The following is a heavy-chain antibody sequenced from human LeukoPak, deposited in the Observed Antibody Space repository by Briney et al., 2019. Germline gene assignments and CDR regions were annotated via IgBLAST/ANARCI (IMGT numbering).Heavy chain of an antibody. CDR1: GFPFSIYG. D-gene: IGHD3-10*01. V-gene: IGHV3-23*01. J-gene: IGHJ2*01. CDR3: ARIGVIGNWYYDL. CDR2: ISSGSDYT. Sequence: GGSLRLSCAASGFPFSIYGMSWVRQAPRKGPEWVSSISSGSDYTYYADSVKGRFTIFRDNSRNTLYLEMTSLRAGDTAIYYCARIGVIGNWYYDLWGRGTLVAVSS.